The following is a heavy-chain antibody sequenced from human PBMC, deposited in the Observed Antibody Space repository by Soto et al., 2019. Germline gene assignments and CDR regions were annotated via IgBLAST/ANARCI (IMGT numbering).Heavy chain of an antibody. CDR2: ISYDGSNK. CDR3: AREFLGYYFDY. Sequence: GGSLRLSCAASGFTFSSYAMHWVRQAPGKGLEWVAVISYDGSNKYYADSVKGRFTISRDNSKNTLYLQMNSLRAEDTAVYYCAREFLGYYFDYWGQGTLVTVSS. D-gene: IGHD3-3*01. J-gene: IGHJ4*02. CDR1: GFTFSSYA. V-gene: IGHV3-30-3*01.